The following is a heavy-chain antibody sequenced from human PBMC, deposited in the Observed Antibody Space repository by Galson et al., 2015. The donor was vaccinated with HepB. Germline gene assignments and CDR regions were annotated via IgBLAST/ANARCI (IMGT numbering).Heavy chain of an antibody. CDR2: IKQDGSEK. J-gene: IGHJ6*02. V-gene: IGHV3-7*01. D-gene: IGHD4-17*01. CDR1: GFTFSSYW. Sequence: SLRLSCAASGFTFSSYWMSWVRQAPGKGLEWVANIKQDGSEKYYVDSVKGRFTISRDNAKNSLYLQMNSLRAEDTAVYYCARAHYGDYDWYYYGMDVWGQGTTVTVSS. CDR3: ARAHYGDYDWYYYGMDV.